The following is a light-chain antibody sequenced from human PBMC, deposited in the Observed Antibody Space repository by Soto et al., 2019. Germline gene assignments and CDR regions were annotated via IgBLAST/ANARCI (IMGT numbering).Light chain of an antibody. J-gene: IGKJ1*01. CDR3: QYYDNYSWT. CDR2: KAS. V-gene: IGKV1-5*03. CDR1: QSITDW. Sequence: DIQMTQSPSTLSASVGDRVTITCRASQSITDWLAWYQQKPGKAPKFLIYKASNLESGVPSRFSGSRSGTAFTLTISSVQPDDFATYYCQYYDNYSWTFGQGTKVKIK.